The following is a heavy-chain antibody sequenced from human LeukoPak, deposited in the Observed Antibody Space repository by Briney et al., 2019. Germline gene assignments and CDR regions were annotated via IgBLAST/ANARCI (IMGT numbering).Heavy chain of an antibody. D-gene: IGHD5-18*01. CDR2: IYYSGST. V-gene: IGHV4-59*12. CDR3: ARESYGDTAAGDY. CDR1: GGSISSYY. Sequence: SETLSLTCTVSGGSISSYYWSWIRQPPGKGLEWIGYIYYSGSTNYNPSLKSRVTISVDTSKNQFSLKLSSVTAADTAVYYCARESYGDTAAGDYWGQGTLVTVSS. J-gene: IGHJ4*02.